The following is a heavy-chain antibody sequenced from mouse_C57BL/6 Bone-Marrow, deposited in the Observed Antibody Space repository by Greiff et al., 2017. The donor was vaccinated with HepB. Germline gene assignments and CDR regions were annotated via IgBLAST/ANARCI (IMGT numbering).Heavy chain of an antibody. D-gene: IGHD1-1*01. Sequence: QVQLQQPGAELVMPGASVKLSCKASGYTFTSYWIHWVKQRPGQGLEWIGEIDPSDSYTNYNQKFKGKSTLTVDKSSSTAYMQLSSLTSEDSAVYYCARWDYYGSSYWYFDVWGTGTTVTVSS. CDR2: IDPSDSYT. V-gene: IGHV1-69*01. J-gene: IGHJ1*03. CDR1: GYTFTSYW. CDR3: ARWDYYGSSYWYFDV.